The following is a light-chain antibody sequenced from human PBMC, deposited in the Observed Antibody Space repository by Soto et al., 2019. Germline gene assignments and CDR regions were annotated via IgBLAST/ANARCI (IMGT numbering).Light chain of an antibody. CDR3: SSCTTSGTNV. J-gene: IGLJ1*01. V-gene: IGLV2-18*02. CDR2: DGS. Sequence: QSVLTQPPSVSGSPGQSVAISCTGTSSDVGSYNGVSWYQQPPGTAPKLMIYDGSNRPSGVPDRFSGSKSGTSASLTISGLQAEDEADYYCSSCTTSGTNVFGTGTKVTVL. CDR1: SSDVGSYNG.